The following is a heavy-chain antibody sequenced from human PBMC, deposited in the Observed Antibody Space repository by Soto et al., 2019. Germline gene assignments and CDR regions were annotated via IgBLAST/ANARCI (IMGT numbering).Heavy chain of an antibody. Sequence: GGSLRLSCAASGFTFSSSWMHLVRQAPGKGLVWVSRINSDGSSTSYADSVKGRFTISRDNAKNTLYLQMNSLRAEDTAVYYCARPYDILTGFRYFDYWGQGTLVNVSS. D-gene: IGHD3-9*01. CDR3: ARPYDILTGFRYFDY. J-gene: IGHJ4*02. CDR1: GFTFSSSW. CDR2: INSDGSST. V-gene: IGHV3-74*01.